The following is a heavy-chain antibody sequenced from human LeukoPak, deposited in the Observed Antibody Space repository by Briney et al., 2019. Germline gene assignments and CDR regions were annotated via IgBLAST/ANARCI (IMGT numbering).Heavy chain of an antibody. Sequence: ASVKVSCTASGYTFTSFYIHWVRQAPGHGLEWLGWMNVKTGATSSAQKFPGRFTMTRDTSIGTASMEFSSLTSDDTAVYYCARQSGTYWGLDYWGQGTLVTVSS. J-gene: IGHJ4*02. CDR2: MNVKTGAT. CDR3: ARQSGTYWGLDY. CDR1: GYTFTSFY. D-gene: IGHD1-26*01. V-gene: IGHV1-2*02.